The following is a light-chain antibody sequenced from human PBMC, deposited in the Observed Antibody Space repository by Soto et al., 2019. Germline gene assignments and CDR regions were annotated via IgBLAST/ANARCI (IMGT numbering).Light chain of an antibody. J-gene: IGKJ4*01. CDR1: QSVSSSF. V-gene: IGKV3-20*01. Sequence: EIMLTQSPGTLSLSPGERATLSCRASQSVSSSFLAWYQQKPGQAPRLPIYGASSRASGIPDRFSGSGSGTDFTLTISRLEPEDFAVYYCQQYGSSPSGLTFGGGTKVDIK. CDR3: QQYGSSPSGLT. CDR2: GAS.